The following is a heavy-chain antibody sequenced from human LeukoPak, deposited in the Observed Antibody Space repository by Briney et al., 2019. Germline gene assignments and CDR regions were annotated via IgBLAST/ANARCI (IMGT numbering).Heavy chain of an antibody. CDR3: ARAVIYHRRFDL. Sequence: PSETLSLTCTVSGGSISSSSYYWSWIRQPPGKGLEWIGYIYYSGSTNYNPSLKSRVTISVDTSKNQFSLKLSSVTAADTAVYYCARAVIYHRRFDLWGRGTLVTVSS. CDR2: IYYSGST. CDR1: GGSISSSSYY. J-gene: IGHJ2*01. V-gene: IGHV4-61*05. D-gene: IGHD3-16*02.